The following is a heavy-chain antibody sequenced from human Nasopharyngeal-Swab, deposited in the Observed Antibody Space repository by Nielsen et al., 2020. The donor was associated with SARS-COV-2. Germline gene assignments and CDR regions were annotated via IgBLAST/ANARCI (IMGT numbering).Heavy chain of an antibody. CDR2: ISPNSGGT. CDR1: GYTFTGYY. V-gene: IGHV1-2*04. CDR3: ARDGGYSSSWYLGY. J-gene: IGHJ4*02. D-gene: IGHD6-13*01. Sequence: ASVKVSCKASGYTFTGYYMHWVRQAPGQGLEWMGWISPNSGGTNYAQKFQGWVTMTRDTSISTAYKELSRLRSDDTAVYYCARDGGYSSSWYLGYWGQGTLVTVSS.